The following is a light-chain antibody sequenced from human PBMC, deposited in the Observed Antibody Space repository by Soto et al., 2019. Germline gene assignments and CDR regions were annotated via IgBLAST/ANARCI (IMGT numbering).Light chain of an antibody. J-gene: IGKJ1*01. CDR1: QSVSSN. V-gene: IGKV3D-15*01. CDR3: HQCDSWT. CDR2: GAS. Sequence: EMEMTQSPASLSGSEGKCGTLSCSASQSVSSNLAWYQQKPGQAPRLLIYGASSRATGIPDRFSGSGSGTDFTLTCGRLEPEDSAVYYWHQCDSWTFGQGTKVDIK.